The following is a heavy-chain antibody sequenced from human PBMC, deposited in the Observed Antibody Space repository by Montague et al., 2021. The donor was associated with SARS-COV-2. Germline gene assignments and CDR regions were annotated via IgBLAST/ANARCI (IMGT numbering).Heavy chain of an antibody. D-gene: IGHD3-16*01. V-gene: IGHV4-39*01. CDR3: ARLGPGPQGEES. J-gene: IGHJ5*02. CDR1: GGSITTTSYY. Sequence: SETLSLTCTVSGGSITTTSYYWGWIRQPPGKGLEWNGSLNYSGYTHYNPTLKTGLTLSVDTSTNQFSLKLRSVTAADTAEYHCARLGPGPQGEESWGQGTVVIVSS. CDR2: LNYSGYT.